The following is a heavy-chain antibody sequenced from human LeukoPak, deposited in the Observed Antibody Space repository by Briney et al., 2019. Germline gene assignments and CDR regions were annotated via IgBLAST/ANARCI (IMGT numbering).Heavy chain of an antibody. V-gene: IGHV3-23*01. D-gene: IGHD3-22*01. J-gene: IGHJ4*02. Sequence: GGSLRLSCAASGFTFSSYAMGWVRQAPGKGLEWASAISGSGGSTYYADSVKGRFTISRDNSKNTLYLQMNSLRAEDTAVYYCAKDPQYYYDSSGYPDYWGQGTLVTVSS. CDR2: ISGSGGST. CDR1: GFTFSSYA. CDR3: AKDPQYYYDSSGYPDY.